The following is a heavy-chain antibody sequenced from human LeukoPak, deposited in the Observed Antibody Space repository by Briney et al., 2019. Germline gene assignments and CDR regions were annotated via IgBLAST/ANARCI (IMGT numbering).Heavy chain of an antibody. J-gene: IGHJ4*02. CDR2: IKEDGSEK. CDR3: ASPRDSSGYPPPMGY. V-gene: IGHV3-7*03. CDR1: GVTFSSYW. Sequence: PGGSLRLSCAASGVTFSSYWMSWVRQAPGKGLEWVANIKEDGSEKYYVDSVKGRFTISRDNAKSSLYLQMNSLRAEDTAVYYCASPRDSSGYPPPMGYWGQGTLVTVSS. D-gene: IGHD3-22*01.